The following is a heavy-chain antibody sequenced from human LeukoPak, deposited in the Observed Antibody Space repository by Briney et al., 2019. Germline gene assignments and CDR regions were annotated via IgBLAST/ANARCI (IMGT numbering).Heavy chain of an antibody. D-gene: IGHD6-13*01. CDR3: ARTHSSSWYTGIDWFDP. Sequence: SETLSLTCTVSGGSISSCYWSWIRQPAGKGLEWIGRIYTSGSTNYNPSLKSRVTMSVDTSKNQFSLKLSSVTAADTAVYYCARTHSSSWYTGIDWFDPWGQGTLVTVSS. CDR2: IYTSGST. CDR1: GGSISSCY. V-gene: IGHV4-4*07. J-gene: IGHJ5*02.